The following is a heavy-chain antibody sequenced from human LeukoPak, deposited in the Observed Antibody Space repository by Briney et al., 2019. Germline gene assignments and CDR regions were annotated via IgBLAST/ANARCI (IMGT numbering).Heavy chain of an antibody. CDR2: ITSKTDVGTT. CDR3: TTEGRYYGSGSYYPNFDGGLFDY. CDR1: VVTFSNAW. J-gene: IGHJ4*02. D-gene: IGHD3-10*01. V-gene: IGHV3-15*01. Sequence: GGSLRLSCAASVVTFSNAWRSWGRQAPGKGVEWVGRITSKTDVGTTDYAAPVKGRFTISRDDTKNTLYLQMNNLNTEHTAVYYCTTEGRYYGSGSYYPNFDGGLFDYWGQGTLVTVSS.